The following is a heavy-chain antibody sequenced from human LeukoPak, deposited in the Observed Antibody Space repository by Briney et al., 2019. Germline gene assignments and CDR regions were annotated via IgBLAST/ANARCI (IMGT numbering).Heavy chain of an antibody. CDR3: ARVLVPAGGGVVDY. CDR2: VNSNSGGT. CDR1: GYTFTDYY. J-gene: IGHJ4*02. D-gene: IGHD3-16*01. V-gene: IGHV1-2*02. Sequence: ASVKVSCKASGYTFTDYYMHWVRQAPGHGLEWMGWVNSNSGGTNYAQKFQGRVTMTRDTSISTAYMELSSLRSDDTAMYYCARVLVPAGGGVVDYWGQGTLVTVSS.